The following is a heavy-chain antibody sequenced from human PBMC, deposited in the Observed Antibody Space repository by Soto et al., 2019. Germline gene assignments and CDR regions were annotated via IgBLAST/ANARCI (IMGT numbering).Heavy chain of an antibody. V-gene: IGHV3-21*01. CDR3: ARDSGSYSSGWYRYYYYGMDV. CDR1: GFTFSSYS. CDR2: ISSSSSYI. Sequence: PGGSLRLSCEASGFTFSSYSMNWVRQAPGKGLEWVSSISSSSSYIYYADSVKGRFTISRDNSKNTLYLQMNSLRAEDTAVYYCARDSGSYSSGWYRYYYYGMDVWGQGTTVTVSS. J-gene: IGHJ6*02. D-gene: IGHD6-19*01.